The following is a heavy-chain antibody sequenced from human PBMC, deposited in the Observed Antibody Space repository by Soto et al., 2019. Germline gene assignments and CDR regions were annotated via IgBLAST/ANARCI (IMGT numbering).Heavy chain of an antibody. CDR3: ARLATYYDFWSDFSGPAEIDY. Sequence: GASVKVSCKASGYTFTSYDNNWVRQATGQGLELMGWMNPNSGNPGYAQKFQGRVTMTRNTSISTAYMELSSMRSEDTAVYYCARLATYYDFWSDFSGPAEIDYWGQGPLVTVSS. CDR1: GYTFTSYD. CDR2: MNPNSGNP. D-gene: IGHD3-3*01. V-gene: IGHV1-8*01. J-gene: IGHJ4*02.